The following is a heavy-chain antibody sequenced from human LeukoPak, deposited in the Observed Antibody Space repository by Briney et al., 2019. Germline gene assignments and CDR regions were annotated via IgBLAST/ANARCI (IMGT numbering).Heavy chain of an antibody. CDR2: MNPNSGNT. V-gene: IGHV1-8*01. Sequence: ASVKVSCKASGYSFTSYDINWVRQATGQGLEWMGWMNPNSGNTGYAQKFQGRVTMTRNTSISTAYMELSSLGSEDTAVYYCARGTLGYCSSPSCYELDYWGQGTLVTVSS. J-gene: IGHJ4*02. CDR1: GYSFTSYD. CDR3: ARGTLGYCSSPSCYELDY. D-gene: IGHD2-2*03.